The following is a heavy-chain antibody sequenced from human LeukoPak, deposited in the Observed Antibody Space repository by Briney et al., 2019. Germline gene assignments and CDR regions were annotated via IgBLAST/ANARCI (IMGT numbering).Heavy chain of an antibody. V-gene: IGHV3-15*01. CDR2: IKRKGDDGTT. Sequence: GGSLRLSCAASGFTFSNAWTSWVRQAPGKGLEWVGRIKRKGDDGTTDYAAPVRGRFTILRDDSKRTVYLQMNSLKAEDTAVYYCATDLLDSWGQGTLVTVSS. CDR3: ATDLLDS. J-gene: IGHJ5*01. CDR1: GFTFSNAW.